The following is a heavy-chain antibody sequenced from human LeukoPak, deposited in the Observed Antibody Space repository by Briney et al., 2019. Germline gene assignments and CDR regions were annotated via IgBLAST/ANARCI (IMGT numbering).Heavy chain of an antibody. CDR1: GGSISSSSYY. Sequence: PSETLSLTCTVSGGSISSSSYYWGWIRQPPGKGLEWIGSIYYSGSTYYNPSLKSRVTISVDTSKNQFSLKLSSVTAADTAVYYCARGNSVEGLIVGATGIDYWGQGTLVTVSS. CDR3: ARGNSVEGLIVGATGIDY. D-gene: IGHD1-26*01. V-gene: IGHV4-39*07. J-gene: IGHJ4*02. CDR2: IYYSGST.